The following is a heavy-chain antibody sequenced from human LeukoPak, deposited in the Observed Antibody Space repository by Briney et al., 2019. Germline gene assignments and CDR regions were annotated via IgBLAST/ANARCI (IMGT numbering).Heavy chain of an antibody. D-gene: IGHD3-22*01. CDR3: AKAYDSSGYYYDYLDY. J-gene: IGHJ4*02. CDR2: ISGSGGST. CDR1: GFTFSSYA. Sequence: GGSLRLSCAASGFTFSSYAMSWVHQAPGKGLEWVSAISGSGGSTYYADSVKGRFTISRDNSKNTLYLQMNSLRAEDTAVYYCAKAYDSSGYYYDYLDYWGQGTLVTVSS. V-gene: IGHV3-23*01.